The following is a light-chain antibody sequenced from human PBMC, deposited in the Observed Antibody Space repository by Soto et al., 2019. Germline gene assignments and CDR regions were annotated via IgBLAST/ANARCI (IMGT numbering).Light chain of an antibody. CDR3: QQRSNWLLT. V-gene: IGKV3-11*01. CDR1: QSVSSY. J-gene: IGKJ4*01. Sequence: DIVLTQSPATLSLSPGERATLSCRASQSVSSYLAWFQQKPGQAPRLLIYDTSNRATGIPPRFSGSGSGPDFALTIRSLEPEDFAVYYCQQRSNWLLTVGGGTKVDIK. CDR2: DTS.